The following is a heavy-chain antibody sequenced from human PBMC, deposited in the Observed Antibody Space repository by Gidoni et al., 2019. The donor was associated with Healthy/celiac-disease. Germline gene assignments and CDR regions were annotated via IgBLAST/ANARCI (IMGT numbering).Heavy chain of an antibody. V-gene: IGHV3-23*01. Sequence: VQRLESGGGVVQPGGSLRLACAASGSTFSSYAMSLVRQAPGKGLEWVSAISGSGGSTSSAASVKGRFTISRDNSKITLYLQMNSLRAEDTAVYYCAKRQWEITFVGWFDPWGQGTLVTVSS. CDR1: GSTFSSYA. CDR3: AKRQWEITFVGWFDP. CDR2: ISGSGGST. D-gene: IGHD3-16*01. J-gene: IGHJ5*02.